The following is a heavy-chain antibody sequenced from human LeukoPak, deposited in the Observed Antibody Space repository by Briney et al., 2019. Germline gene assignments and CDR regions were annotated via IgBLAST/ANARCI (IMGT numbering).Heavy chain of an antibody. CDR1: GGSISSYY. J-gene: IGHJ4*02. V-gene: IGHV4-59*08. CDR2: IYYSGST. CDR3: ARHVTPQLCFDY. Sequence: PSETLSLTCTVSGGSISSYYWSWIRQPPGKGLEWIGYIYYSGSTNYNPSLKSRVTVSVDTSKYQFSLKLSSVTAADTAVYYCARHVTPQLCFDYWGQGTLVTVSS. D-gene: IGHD5-18*01.